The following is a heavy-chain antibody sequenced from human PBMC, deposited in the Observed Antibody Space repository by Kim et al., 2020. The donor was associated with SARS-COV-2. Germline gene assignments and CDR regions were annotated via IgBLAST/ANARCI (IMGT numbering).Heavy chain of an antibody. Sequence: SVKGRFTISRDNSKNTLYLQMNSLRAEDTAVYYCAKVAGIAVADLYYFDYWGQGTLVTVSS. CDR3: AKVAGIAVADLYYFDY. D-gene: IGHD6-19*01. J-gene: IGHJ4*02. V-gene: IGHV3-23*01.